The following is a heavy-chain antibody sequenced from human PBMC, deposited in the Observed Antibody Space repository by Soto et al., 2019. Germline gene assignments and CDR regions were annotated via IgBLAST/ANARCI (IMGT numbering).Heavy chain of an antibody. J-gene: IGHJ6*02. D-gene: IGHD3-10*01. V-gene: IGHV3-53*01. CDR1: GFTVTSYY. CDR2: IYTCGNT. CDR3: ARDYSYGSGNYYWADYYHYGMDV. Sequence: GGSLRLSCAASGFTVTSYYMSWVRQAPGKGLEWVSLIYTCGNTNYADSVKGRFTISRDNSKNTLYLQMNSLRAEDTAVYYCARDYSYGSGNYYWADYYHYGMDVWGQGTTVTVSS.